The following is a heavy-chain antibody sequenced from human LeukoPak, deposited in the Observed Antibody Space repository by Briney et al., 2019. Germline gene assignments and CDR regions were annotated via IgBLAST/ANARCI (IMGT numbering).Heavy chain of an antibody. D-gene: IGHD3/OR15-3a*01. V-gene: IGHV1-69*04. CDR1: GGPFNNYA. CDR3: ARRTDHVDDAFDV. Sequence: SVKISCKSSGGPFNNYAINWVRQAPGQGLEWMGRIIPSLDYANYAQIRVTITADKSTATAYMELSGLRYEDTAVYYCARRTDHVDDAFDVWGQGTMVTVSS. CDR2: IIPSLDYA. J-gene: IGHJ3*01.